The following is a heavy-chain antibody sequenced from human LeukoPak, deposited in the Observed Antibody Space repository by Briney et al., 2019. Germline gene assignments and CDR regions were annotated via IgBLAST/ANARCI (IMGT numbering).Heavy chain of an antibody. Sequence: SETLSLTCTVSGGSISSYYWSWIRQPPGKGLEWIGYIYDSGSTNYNPSLKSRVTISVDTSKNQFSLKLSSVTAADTAVYYCARRPDYGDSIRSPGAFDIWGQGTMVTVSS. V-gene: IGHV4-59*12. CDR1: GGSISSYY. D-gene: IGHD4-17*01. CDR3: ARRPDYGDSIRSPGAFDI. J-gene: IGHJ3*02. CDR2: IYDSGST.